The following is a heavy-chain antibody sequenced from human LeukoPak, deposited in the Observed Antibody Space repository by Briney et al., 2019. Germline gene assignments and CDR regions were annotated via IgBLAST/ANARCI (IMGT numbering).Heavy chain of an antibody. Sequence: ASVKVSCKVSGYMFTELCMHWVRQAPGKGHEWMGNFDPEDGETVYAQKFQGRVTMTEDTSTDTAYMELSSLRSEDTAVYYCATHSPEWRYSGYSNYYYMDVWGKGPRSPSP. J-gene: IGHJ6*03. CDR3: ATHSPEWRYSGYSNYYYMDV. CDR1: GYMFTELC. CDR2: FDPEDGET. V-gene: IGHV1-24*01. D-gene: IGHD5-12*01.